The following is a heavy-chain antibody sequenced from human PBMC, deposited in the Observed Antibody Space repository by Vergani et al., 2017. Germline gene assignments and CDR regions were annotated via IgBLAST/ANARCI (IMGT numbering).Heavy chain of an antibody. CDR3: ARVNTETNGHLYDYYVMEL. Sequence: QVQLQQWGGGLLKPSETLSLTCVVTGGSFTSYHWTWIRQSPGEGLEWVGDIDHTGRLTYNPSLKSRLTMSVDKSRNQFSLTLNSVTATDTAMYFCARVNTETNGHLYDYYVMELWGQGTAVTVS. CDR2: IDHTGRL. CDR1: GGSFTSYH. V-gene: IGHV4-34*01. D-gene: IGHD4-11*01. J-gene: IGHJ6*02.